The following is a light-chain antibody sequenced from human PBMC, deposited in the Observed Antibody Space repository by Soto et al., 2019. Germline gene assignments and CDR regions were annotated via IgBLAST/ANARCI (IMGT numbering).Light chain of an antibody. J-gene: IGKJ1*01. CDR1: QSILDSSNNKNY. Sequence: DIVMTQSPDSLAVSLGERATINCKSRQSILDSSNNKNYLAWYQQRPGQPPKLLIYWASTRESGVPDRFSGSGSGTDFTLTISSLQAEDVAVYYCQQYYSTPWTFGQGTKVEIK. CDR2: WAS. CDR3: QQYYSTPWT. V-gene: IGKV4-1*01.